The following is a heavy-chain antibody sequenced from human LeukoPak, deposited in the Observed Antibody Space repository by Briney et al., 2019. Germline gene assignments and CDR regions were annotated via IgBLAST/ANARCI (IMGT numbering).Heavy chain of an antibody. J-gene: IGHJ4*02. CDR3: ARDEGYSDYDYVDY. D-gene: IGHD4-11*01. CDR1: GGSFSGYY. V-gene: IGHV4-34*01. CDR2: INHSGST. Sequence: SETLSLTCAVYGGSFSGYYWSWIRQPPGKGLEWIGEINHSGSTNYNPSLKSRVTISVDTSKNQFSLKLSSVTAADTAVYYCARDEGYSDYDYVDYWGQGTLVTVSS.